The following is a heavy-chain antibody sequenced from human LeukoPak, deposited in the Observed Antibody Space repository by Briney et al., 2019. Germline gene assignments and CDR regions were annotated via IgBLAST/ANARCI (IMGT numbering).Heavy chain of an antibody. CDR1: GGSISSYY. Sequence: SETLSLTCTVSGGSISSYYWSWIRQPPGKGLEWIGYIYYSGSTNYNPSLKSRVTISVDTSKNQFSLKLSSVTAADTAAYYCARARAPYGIGYYFDYWGQGTLVTVSS. D-gene: IGHD3-10*01. CDR3: ARARAPYGIGYYFDY. V-gene: IGHV4-59*01. CDR2: IYYSGST. J-gene: IGHJ4*02.